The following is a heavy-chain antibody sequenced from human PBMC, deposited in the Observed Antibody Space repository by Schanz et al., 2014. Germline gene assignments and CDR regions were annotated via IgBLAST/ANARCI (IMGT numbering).Heavy chain of an antibody. J-gene: IGHJ3*02. CDR3: ARGASERLLLRTRQCAFDI. D-gene: IGHD3-22*01. CDR1: GGSFSSNY. Sequence: QVQLQQWGAGLLKPSETLSLPCAVYGGSFSSNYWSWIRQPPGKGLEWIGEINQTAATIYNPSLKRRSTMTADASKSQIALKVRSVPAADTAVYYCARGASERLLLRTRQCAFDIWGQGTMVTVSA. V-gene: IGHV4-34*02. CDR2: INQTAAT.